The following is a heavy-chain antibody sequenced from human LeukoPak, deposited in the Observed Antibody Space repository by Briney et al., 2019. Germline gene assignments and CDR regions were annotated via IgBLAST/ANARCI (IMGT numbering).Heavy chain of an antibody. CDR3: ARGHMRGYDYVWGSYRLTTHHAFDI. V-gene: IGHV4-34*01. CDR2: INHSGST. Sequence: PSETLSLTCAVNGGSFSGYYWSWIRQPPGKGLEWIGEINHSGSTNYNPSLKSRVTISVDTSKNQFSLKLSSVTAADTAVYYCARGHMRGYDYVWGSYRLTTHHAFDIWGQGTMVTVSS. J-gene: IGHJ3*02. CDR1: GGSFSGYY. D-gene: IGHD3-16*02.